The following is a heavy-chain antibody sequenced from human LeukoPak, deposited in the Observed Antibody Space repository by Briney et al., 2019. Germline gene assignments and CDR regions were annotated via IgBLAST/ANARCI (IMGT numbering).Heavy chain of an antibody. J-gene: IGHJ5*02. CDR1: GGSFSGYY. Sequence: NPSETLSLTCAVYGGSFSGYYWSWIRQHPGKGLEWIGYIYYSGSTYYNPSLKSRVTISVDTSKNQFSLKLSSVTAADTAVYYCARDGNDSSGYSSLGFDPWGQGTLVTVSS. V-gene: IGHV4-31*11. CDR2: IYYSGST. CDR3: ARDGNDSSGYSSLGFDP. D-gene: IGHD3-22*01.